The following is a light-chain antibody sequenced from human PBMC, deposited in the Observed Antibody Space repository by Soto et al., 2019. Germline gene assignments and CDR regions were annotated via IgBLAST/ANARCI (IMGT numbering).Light chain of an antibody. CDR2: LGF. Sequence: IVMTQSPLSLSVTPGEAASISCMSSARLLHKNGYNYVDWYMQKPGQSPQLLIYLGFNRASGVPDRFSGSGSDTYFTLEISRVEADDVGVYHCMQPLENFRTFGQGTKVEIK. CDR3: MQPLENFRT. J-gene: IGKJ1*01. V-gene: IGKV2-28*01. CDR1: ARLLHKNGYNY.